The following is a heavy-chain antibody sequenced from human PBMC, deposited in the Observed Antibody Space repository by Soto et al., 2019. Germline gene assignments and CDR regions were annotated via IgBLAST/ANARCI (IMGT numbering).Heavy chain of an antibody. J-gene: IGHJ4*02. CDR1: GGSVSGYY. CDR2: INHSGST. Sequence: QVQLQQWGAGLLKPSETLSLTCAVYGGSVSGYYWSWIRQPPGKGLEWIREINHSGSTNYNPSLKSRVTISVDTSKNQFSLKLSSVTAADTAVYYCARVLLAGRVPAAIPFDYWGQGTLVTVSS. D-gene: IGHD2-2*01. CDR3: ARVLLAGRVPAAIPFDY. V-gene: IGHV4-34*01.